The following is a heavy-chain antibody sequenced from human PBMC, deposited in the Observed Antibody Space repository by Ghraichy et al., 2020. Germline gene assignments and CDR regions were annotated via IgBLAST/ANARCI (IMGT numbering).Heavy chain of an antibody. V-gene: IGHV4-61*01. CDR2: IYNLRNV. J-gene: IGHJ4*02. Sequence: SETLSLTCSVSGGSVTGGSDYWSWIRQSPGKGLELIGHIYNLRNVNYNPSLKSRVTISVDTSMNQFSLKLSSVTTADTAVYFCARRSESSYDKTGYFPDWGQGTLVTVSA. CDR3: ARRSESSYDKTGYFPD. CDR1: GGSVTGGSDY. D-gene: IGHD3-9*01.